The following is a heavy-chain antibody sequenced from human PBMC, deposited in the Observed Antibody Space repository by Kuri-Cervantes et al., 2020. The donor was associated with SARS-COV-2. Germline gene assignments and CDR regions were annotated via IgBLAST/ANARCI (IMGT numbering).Heavy chain of an antibody. V-gene: IGHV1-46*01. CDR3: TRAYLPQWLVQGYYYYMDV. Sequence: ASVKVSCKASGYTFTTSDINWVRQATGQGLEWMGIINPSGGSTSYAQKFQGRVTMTRDTSTGTVYMELSSLRSEDTAVYYCTRAYLPQWLVQGYYYYMDVWGKGTTVTVSS. D-gene: IGHD6-19*01. CDR1: GYTFTTSD. J-gene: IGHJ6*03. CDR2: INPSGGST.